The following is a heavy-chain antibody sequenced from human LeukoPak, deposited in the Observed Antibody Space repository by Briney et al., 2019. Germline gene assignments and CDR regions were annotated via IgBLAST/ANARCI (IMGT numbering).Heavy chain of an antibody. CDR3: ARSRENYYDSSEIPNWFDP. J-gene: IGHJ5*02. CDR2: IIPIFGTA. Sequence: SVKVSCTASGGTFSSYAISWVRQAPGQGLEWMGGIIPIFGTANYAQKFQGRVTITADESTSTAYMELSSLRSEDTAVYYCARSRENYYDSSEIPNWFDPWGQGTLVTVSS. D-gene: IGHD3-22*01. V-gene: IGHV1-69*13. CDR1: GGTFSSYA.